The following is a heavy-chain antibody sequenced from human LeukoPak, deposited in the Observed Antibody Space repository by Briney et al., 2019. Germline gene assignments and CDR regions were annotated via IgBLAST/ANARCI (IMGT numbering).Heavy chain of an antibody. CDR3: ARGVPEYYDFWSGYFYYFDY. CDR2: ISQNGGEK. J-gene: IGHJ4*02. V-gene: IGHV3-7*05. D-gene: IGHD3-3*01. CDR1: GFTFSSYW. Sequence: GGSLRLSCAASGFTFSSYWMSWVRQAPGKGLEWVANISQNGGEKYYVDSVKGRFTISRDNAKNSLYLQMNSLRAEDTAVYYCARGVPEYYDFWSGYFYYFDYWGQGTLVTVSS.